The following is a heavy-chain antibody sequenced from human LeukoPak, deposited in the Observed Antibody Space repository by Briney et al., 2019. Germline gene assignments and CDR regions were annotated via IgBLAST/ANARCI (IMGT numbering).Heavy chain of an antibody. CDR3: AKGPRPDITVAHTLEK. Sequence: GGSLILSCAASGFTFSNYAMSWVRQAAGRGLEWVSTISSRGDSTRDADSVKGRFTISRDNSKNSLYLQMNSLRAEDTAVYYCAKGPRPDITVAHTLEKWGQGTLVTVYS. V-gene: IGHV3-23*01. J-gene: IGHJ4*02. CDR1: GFTFSNYA. D-gene: IGHD6-19*01. CDR2: ISSRGDST.